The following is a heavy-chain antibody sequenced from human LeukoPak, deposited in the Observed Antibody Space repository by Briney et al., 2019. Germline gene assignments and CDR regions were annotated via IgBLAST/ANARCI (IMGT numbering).Heavy chain of an antibody. CDR1: GLTFSTYS. CDR2: ISSSGSTI. CDR3: AELGITMIGGV. Sequence: GGSLRLSCAASGLTFSTYSMNWVRQAPGKGLEWVSYISSSGSTIYYADSVKGRFTISRDNAKNSLYLQMNSLRAEDTAVYYCAELGITMIGGVWGKGTTVTISS. V-gene: IGHV3-48*04. J-gene: IGHJ6*04. D-gene: IGHD3-10*02.